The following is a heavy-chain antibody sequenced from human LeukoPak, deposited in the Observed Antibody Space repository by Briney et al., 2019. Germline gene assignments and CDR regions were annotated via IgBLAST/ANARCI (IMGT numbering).Heavy chain of an antibody. D-gene: IGHD2-2*01. CDR2: IYYSGST. J-gene: IGHJ1*01. Sequence: PSETLSLTCTVSGGSISSGDYYWSWIRQPPGKGLEWIGYIYYSGSTYYNPSLKSRVTISVDTSKNQFSLKLSSVTAADTAVYYCATGPAAIVYFQHWGQGTLVTVSS. V-gene: IGHV4-30-4*08. CDR1: GGSISSGDYY. CDR3: ATGPAAIVYFQH.